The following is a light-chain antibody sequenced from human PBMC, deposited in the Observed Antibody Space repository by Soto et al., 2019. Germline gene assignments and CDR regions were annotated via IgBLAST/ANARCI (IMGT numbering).Light chain of an antibody. CDR3: QRTYNAP. V-gene: IGKV1-27*01. CDR1: QGITGY. Sequence: DIPLTQSPSSLSASVGDRIIITCRVSQGITGYLNWYRQKPGKVPKLLIYSAFSVQSGVPSRFSGSGSGTDFTLSFSSRQSEDVATSYGQRTYNAPFGQGTRLDIQ. CDR2: SAF. J-gene: IGKJ5*01.